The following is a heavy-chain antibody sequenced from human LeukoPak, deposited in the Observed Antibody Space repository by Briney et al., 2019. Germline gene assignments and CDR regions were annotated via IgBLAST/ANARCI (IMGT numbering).Heavy chain of an antibody. J-gene: IGHJ4*02. CDR1: GFSLTNNS. Sequence: GGSLRLSCAASGFSLTNNSVNWVRQAPGKGLEWVSLIYVGGDTSYSAPVKGRFTISRDNSKKTLYLKMNSLRAKDTALYYCAKESGYYHYWGQGTQVTVSS. CDR3: AKESGYYHY. D-gene: IGHD3-3*01. V-gene: IGHV3-53*01. CDR2: IYVGGDT.